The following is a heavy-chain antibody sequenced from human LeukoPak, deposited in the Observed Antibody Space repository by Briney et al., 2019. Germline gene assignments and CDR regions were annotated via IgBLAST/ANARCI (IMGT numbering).Heavy chain of an antibody. CDR3: ARGAYSSGWYTREYFQH. D-gene: IGHD6-19*01. CDR2: ISYDGSNK. Sequence: GGSLRLSCAASGFTFGSYAMHWVRQAPGKGLEWVAVISYDGSNKYYADSVKGRFTISRDNSKNTLYLQMNSLRAEDTAVYYCARGAYSSGWYTREYFQHWGQGTLVTVSS. J-gene: IGHJ1*01. V-gene: IGHV3-30-3*01. CDR1: GFTFGSYA.